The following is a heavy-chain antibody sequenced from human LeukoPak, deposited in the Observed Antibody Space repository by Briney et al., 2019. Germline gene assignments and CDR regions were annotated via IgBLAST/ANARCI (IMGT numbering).Heavy chain of an antibody. CDR1: QFTFTSYW. CDR2: INQDGSER. Sequence: GESLRLSCAASQFTFTSYWMSWVRQAPGKGLEWVANINQDGSERYYVDSVKGRFTISRDNAKSSLYLQMNSLRAEDTAVYYCARDKSVYYDTSGSRFDYWGQGTLVTVSS. CDR3: ARDKSVYYDTSGSRFDY. J-gene: IGHJ4*02. D-gene: IGHD3-22*01. V-gene: IGHV3-7*01.